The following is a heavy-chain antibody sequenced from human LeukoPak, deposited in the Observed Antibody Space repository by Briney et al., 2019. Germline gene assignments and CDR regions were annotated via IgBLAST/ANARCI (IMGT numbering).Heavy chain of an antibody. CDR3: ARRFGESNDY. CDR1: GYTFTSYA. J-gene: IGHJ4*02. D-gene: IGHD3-10*01. V-gene: IGHV1-18*01. Sequence: GASVKVSCKASGYTFTSYAISWLRQAPGQGLEWMGWVSAYNGNTNYAQNLQGRVTMTTDTSTSTAYMELRSLRSDDTAVYYCARRFGESNDYWGQGTLVTVPS. CDR2: VSAYNGNT.